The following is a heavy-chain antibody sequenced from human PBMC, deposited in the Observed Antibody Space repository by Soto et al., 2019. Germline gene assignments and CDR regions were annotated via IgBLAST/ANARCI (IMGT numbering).Heavy chain of an antibody. J-gene: IGHJ4*02. CDR3: AKDRGILLWFLADY. CDR1: GFTFSSDG. Sequence: QVQLVESGGGVVQPGRSLRLSCAASGFTFSSDGMHWVRQAPGKGLEWVAVISYDGSNKYYADSVKGRFTISRDNSKNTLYLQMNSLRAEDTAVCYCAKDRGILLWFLADYWGQGTLVTVSS. V-gene: IGHV3-30*18. D-gene: IGHD5-18*01. CDR2: ISYDGSNK.